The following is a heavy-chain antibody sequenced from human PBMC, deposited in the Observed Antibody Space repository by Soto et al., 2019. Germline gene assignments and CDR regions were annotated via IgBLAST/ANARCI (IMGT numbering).Heavy chain of an antibody. V-gene: IGHV3-30*03. CDR2: ISYGGTYK. CDR1: GFNFSDHG. Sequence: GSLRLSCVASGFNFSDHGMHWVRQAPGKGLEWVAGISYGGTYKHYGDSVKGRFAISRDNSMSTMSLQMNNLRLDDSALYYCVRDNGDLVVVPSRSCHGFDAWGRGTLVTVSS. J-gene: IGHJ5*01. CDR3: VRDNGDLVVVPSRSCHGFDA. D-gene: IGHD2-21*01.